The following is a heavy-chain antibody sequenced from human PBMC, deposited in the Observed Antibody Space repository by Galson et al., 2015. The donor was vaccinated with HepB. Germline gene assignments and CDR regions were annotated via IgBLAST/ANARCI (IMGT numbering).Heavy chain of an antibody. Sequence: SVKVSCKASGYTFSSYSLTWVRQAPGQGLEWVGWINPYTRDTNYARKLQGRATMTTDTSTNTAYMELRSLRSDDTAVYYCARGGLVVVVNATQNNWFDPWGQGTPVTVSS. J-gene: IGHJ5*02. CDR1: GYTFSSYS. D-gene: IGHD2-15*01. CDR3: ARGGLVVVVNATQNNWFDP. V-gene: IGHV1-18*01. CDR2: INPYTRDT.